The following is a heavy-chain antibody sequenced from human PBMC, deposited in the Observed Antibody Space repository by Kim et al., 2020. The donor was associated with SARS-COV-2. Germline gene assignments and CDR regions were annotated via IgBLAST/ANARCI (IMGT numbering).Heavy chain of an antibody. CDR3: ARGFPVTTDY. CDR2: INHSGST. V-gene: IGHV4-34*01. J-gene: IGHJ4*02. D-gene: IGHD4-17*01. Sequence: SETLSLTCAVYGGSFSGYYWSWIRQPPGKGLEWIGEINHSGSTNYNPSLKSRVTISVDTSKNQFSLKLSSVTAADTAVYYCARGFPVTTDYWGQGTLVTVSS. CDR1: GGSFSGYY.